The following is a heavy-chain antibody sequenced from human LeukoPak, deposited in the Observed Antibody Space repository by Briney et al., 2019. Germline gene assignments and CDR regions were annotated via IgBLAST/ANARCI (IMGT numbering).Heavy chain of an antibody. CDR1: GGSISSYY. CDR3: ARAGYCSGGSCLDY. J-gene: IGHJ4*02. Sequence: PSETLSLTCNVSGGSISSYYWSWIRQPPGKGLEWFGYIYYSGSTNYNPSLKSRVTISVDTSKNQFSLKLSSVTAADTAVYYCARAGYCSGGSCLDYWGQGTLVTVSS. CDR2: IYYSGST. D-gene: IGHD2-15*01. V-gene: IGHV4-59*01.